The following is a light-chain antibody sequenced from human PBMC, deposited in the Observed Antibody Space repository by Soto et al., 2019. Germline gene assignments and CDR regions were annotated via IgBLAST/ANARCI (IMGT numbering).Light chain of an antibody. CDR2: GAS. Sequence: EIVLTQSPGTLSLSAGERATLSCRAGQSFSSSYFAWYQQKPGQVPTLLIYGASTRATGIPARFSGSGSGTEFTLTISSLLSEDSAVYYCQQYYHCPAMSFGQGTRLEIK. J-gene: IGKJ5*01. CDR3: QQYYHCPAMS. V-gene: IGKV3-15*01. CDR1: QSFSSSY.